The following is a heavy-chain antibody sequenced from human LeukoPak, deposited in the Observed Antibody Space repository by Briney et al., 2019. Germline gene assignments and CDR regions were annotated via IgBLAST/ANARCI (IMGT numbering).Heavy chain of an antibody. CDR1: GYTFTSYY. V-gene: IGHV1-2*02. CDR2: IDPNSGGT. Sequence: ASVKVSCKASGYTFTSYYMHWVRQAPGQGLEWMGWIDPNSGGTNYAQKFQGRVTMTRDTSISIAYMVLNRLRSDDTAVYYCAREYYYSSGNYYNRIDYWGQGTLVTVSS. J-gene: IGHJ4*02. CDR3: AREYYYSSGNYYNRIDY. D-gene: IGHD3-10*01.